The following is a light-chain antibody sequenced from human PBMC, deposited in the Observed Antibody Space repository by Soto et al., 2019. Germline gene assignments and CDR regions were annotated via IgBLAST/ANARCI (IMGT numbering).Light chain of an antibody. CDR3: QQRSNWHGPAIT. V-gene: IGKV3-11*01. Sequence: EIVLTQSPATLSLSPGERATLSCRASQSVSSYLAWYQQKPGQAPRLLIYDASNRATGIPARFSGSGSGTDFTITISSLDPEDFAVYECQQRSNWHGPAITFGQGTRLEIK. J-gene: IGKJ5*01. CDR2: DAS. CDR1: QSVSSY.